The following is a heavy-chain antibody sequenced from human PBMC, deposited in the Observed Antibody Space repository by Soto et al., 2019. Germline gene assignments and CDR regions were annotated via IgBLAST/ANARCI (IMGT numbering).Heavy chain of an antibody. D-gene: IGHD3-3*01. V-gene: IGHV3-23*01. CDR3: AKDRDYDFWSGYPGIAFDI. Sequence: PGGSLRLSCAASGFTFSSYAMSWVRQAPGKGLEWVSAISGSGGSTYYADSVKGRFTISRDNSKNTLYLQMNSLRAEDTAVYYCAKDRDYDFWSGYPGIAFDIWGQGTMVTVSS. J-gene: IGHJ3*02. CDR2: ISGSGGST. CDR1: GFTFSSYA.